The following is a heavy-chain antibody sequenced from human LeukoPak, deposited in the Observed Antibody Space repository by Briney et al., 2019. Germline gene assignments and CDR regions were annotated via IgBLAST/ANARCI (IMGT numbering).Heavy chain of an antibody. CDR3: ARDQILMGWFGESRVGAFDI. D-gene: IGHD3-10*01. CDR2: IKEDGRQV. V-gene: IGHV3-7*03. Sequence: GGSLRLSCVGSGSTFNGHWLTWVRQAPGRGLEWVASIKEDGRQVYYMDSVKDRFTISRDNSKNTLYLQMNSLRAEDTAVYYCARDQILMGWFGESRVGAFDIWGQGTMVTVSS. J-gene: IGHJ3*02. CDR1: GSTFNGHW.